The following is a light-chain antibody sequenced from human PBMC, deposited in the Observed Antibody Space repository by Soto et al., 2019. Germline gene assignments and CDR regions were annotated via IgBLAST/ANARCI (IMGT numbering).Light chain of an antibody. CDR3: CSYAGSYTFYV. J-gene: IGLJ1*01. CDR1: SSDVGGYNY. Sequence: QSALTQPRSVSGSPGQSVTISCTGTSSDVGGYNYVSWYQHHPGKAPKLMIYDVSKRPSGVPDRFSGSKSGNTASLTISGLQAADEADYYCCSYAGSYTFYVFGTGTKVPVL. CDR2: DVS. V-gene: IGLV2-11*01.